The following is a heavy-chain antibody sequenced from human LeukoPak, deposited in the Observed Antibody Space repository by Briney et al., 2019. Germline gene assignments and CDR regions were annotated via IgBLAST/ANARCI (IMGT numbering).Heavy chain of an antibody. V-gene: IGHV1-69*13. J-gene: IGHJ6*02. CDR3: ARGGYCSSTSCLYYYYGMDV. CDR1: GGTFSSYA. D-gene: IGHD2-2*01. CDR2: IIPIFGTA. Sequence: SVKVSCKASGGTFSSYAISWVRQAPGQGLEWMGGIIPIFGTANYAQKFQGRVTITADESTSTAYMELSSLRSEDTAVYYCARGGYCSSTSCLYYYYGMDVWGQGTMVTVSS.